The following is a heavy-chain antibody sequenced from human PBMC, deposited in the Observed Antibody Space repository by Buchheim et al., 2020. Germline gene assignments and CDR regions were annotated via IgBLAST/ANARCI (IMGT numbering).Heavy chain of an antibody. J-gene: IGHJ6*02. CDR2: IYSGGST. D-gene: IGHD2-2*01. CDR1: GFTVSSNY. V-gene: IGHV3-66*01. CDR3: ARGYQLPYYYYYGMDV. Sequence: EVQLVESGGGLVQPGGSLRLSCAASGFTVSSNYLSWVGQAPGKGLVWVSVIYSGGSTYYADSVKGRFTISRDNSKNTLYLQMDSLRAEDTAVYYCARGYQLPYYYYYGMDVWGQGTT.